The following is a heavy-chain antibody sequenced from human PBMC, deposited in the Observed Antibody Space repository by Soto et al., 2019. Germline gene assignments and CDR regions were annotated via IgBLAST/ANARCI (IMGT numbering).Heavy chain of an antibody. CDR2: IDPSDSYT. CDR1: GYSFTSYW. Sequence: PGESRKISCKGSGYSFTSYWISWVRQMPGKGLEWMGRIDPSDSYTNYSPSFQGHVTISSDKSISTAYLQWNSLKASATAISYGARTAAAGKYFYGMDVWGQGTTVTDS. CDR3: ARTAAAGKYFYGMDV. J-gene: IGHJ6*02. D-gene: IGHD6-13*01. V-gene: IGHV5-10-1*01.